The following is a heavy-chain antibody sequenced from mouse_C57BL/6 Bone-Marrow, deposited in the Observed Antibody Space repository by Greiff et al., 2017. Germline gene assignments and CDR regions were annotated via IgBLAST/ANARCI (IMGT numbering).Heavy chain of an antibody. V-gene: IGHV1-78*01. CDR1: GYTFTDHT. J-gene: IGHJ3*01. D-gene: IGHD1-1*01. CDR3: AGGGSTVVATRTGFAY. CDR2: IYPGDGST. Sequence: VQLQQSDAELVKPGASVKISCTVSGYTFTDHTIHWMQQWPEQGLEWIGYIYPGDGSTNYNALFKGMATLTADSPSSTAYMLLNRLTSAASAVFYCAGGGSTVVATRTGFAYWGQGTLVTVSA.